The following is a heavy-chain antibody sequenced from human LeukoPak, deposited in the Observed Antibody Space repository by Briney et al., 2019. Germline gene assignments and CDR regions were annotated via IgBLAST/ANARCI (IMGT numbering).Heavy chain of an antibody. V-gene: IGHV5-51*01. CDR2: IYPDDSNT. J-gene: IGHJ6*03. Sequence: GESLKISCKGSGYSFTTYWIGWVRQMPGKGLEWMGIIYPDDSNTIYGPSFQGQVTISADKSINTAYLEWSSLKASDTAIYYCARQGAAGKYYYYYYMDVWGKGTTVTVSS. CDR1: GYSFTTYW. D-gene: IGHD6-13*01. CDR3: ARQGAAGKYYYYYYMDV.